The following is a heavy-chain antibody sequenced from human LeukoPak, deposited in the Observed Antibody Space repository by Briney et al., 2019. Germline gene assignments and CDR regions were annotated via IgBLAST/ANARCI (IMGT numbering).Heavy chain of an antibody. D-gene: IGHD2-21*01. CDR1: GGSISSSSYY. V-gene: IGHV4-39*01. J-gene: IGHJ4*02. CDR2: IYYSGST. Sequence: SETLSLTCTVSGGSISSSSYYWGWIRQPPGKGLEWIGSIYYSGSTYYNPSLKSRVTVSVDTSKNQFSLKLSSVTAADTAVYYCARHIVVVIAGFDYWGQGILVTVSS. CDR3: ARHIVVVIAGFDY.